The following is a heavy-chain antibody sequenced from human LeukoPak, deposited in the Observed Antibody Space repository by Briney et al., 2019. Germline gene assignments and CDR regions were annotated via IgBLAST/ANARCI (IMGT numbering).Heavy chain of an antibody. J-gene: IGHJ6*02. V-gene: IGHV4-4*07. Sequence: SETLSLTCTVSGGSISSYYWSWIRQPAGKGLEWIGRIYTSGSTNYNPSLKSRVTMSVDTSKNQFSLKLSSVTAADTAVYYCARDPWMATTAGYYYYGMDVWGQGTTVTVSS. CDR3: ARDPWMATTAGYYYYGMDV. CDR1: GGSISSYY. CDR2: IYTSGST. D-gene: IGHD5-24*01.